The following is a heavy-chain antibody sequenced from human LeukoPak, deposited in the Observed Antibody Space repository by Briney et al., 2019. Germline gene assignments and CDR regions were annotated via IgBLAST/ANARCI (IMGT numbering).Heavy chain of an antibody. D-gene: IGHD2-2*01. V-gene: IGHV3-30*04. Sequence: GGSLRLSCAASGFTFSSYAMHWVRQAPGKGLEWVAVISYDGSNKYYADSVKGRFTISRDNSKNTLYLQMNSLRAEDTAVYYCARGECSSTSCPAYYYYYYGMDVWGQGTTVTVSS. J-gene: IGHJ6*02. CDR3: ARGECSSTSCPAYYYYYYGMDV. CDR2: ISYDGSNK. CDR1: GFTFSSYA.